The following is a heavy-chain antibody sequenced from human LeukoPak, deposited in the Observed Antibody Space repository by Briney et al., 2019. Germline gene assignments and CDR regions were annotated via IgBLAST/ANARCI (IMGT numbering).Heavy chain of an antibody. V-gene: IGHV3-7*01. Sequence: GGSLRLSCAASGFTFSSYWMSWVRQAPGKGLEWVANIKQDGSEKYYVDSVKGRFTISRDNAKNSLYLQMNSLRAEDTAVYYCARGVTSDCSSTSCYADYYYYYMDVWGKGTTVTVSS. CDR2: IKQDGSEK. J-gene: IGHJ6*03. CDR1: GFTFSSYW. D-gene: IGHD2-2*01. CDR3: ARGVTSDCSSTSCYADYYYYYMDV.